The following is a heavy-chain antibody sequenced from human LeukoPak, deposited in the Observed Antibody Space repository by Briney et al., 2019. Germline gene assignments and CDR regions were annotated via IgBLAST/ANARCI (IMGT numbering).Heavy chain of an antibody. J-gene: IGHJ4*02. CDR2: ISAYNGNT. V-gene: IGHV1-18*01. CDR3: ARDYRSSWSDYFDY. D-gene: IGHD6-13*01. CDR1: GYTFSSYG. Sequence: ASVKVSCKASGYTFSSYGISWVRQAPGQGLEWMGWISAYNGNTNYAQKVQGRVTMTTDTSTSTAYMELRSLRSDDTAVYYCARDYRSSWSDYFDYWGQGTLVTASS.